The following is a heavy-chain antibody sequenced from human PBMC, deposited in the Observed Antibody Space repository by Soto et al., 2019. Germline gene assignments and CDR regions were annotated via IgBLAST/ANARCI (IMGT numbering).Heavy chain of an antibody. Sequence: EVQLVESGGGLVQPGGSLRLSCATSGFILSDCAMNWVRQAPGKGLEWVSYISSSSSVIDYAGSVKGRFTVCRDNARNSLYLQMNSLRAEDTAVYYCARDLSWGSNWYYYMDVWGKGTTVTVSS. CDR3: ARDLSWGSNWYYYMDV. V-gene: IGHV3-48*01. J-gene: IGHJ6*03. D-gene: IGHD7-27*01. CDR2: ISSSSSVI. CDR1: GFILSDCA.